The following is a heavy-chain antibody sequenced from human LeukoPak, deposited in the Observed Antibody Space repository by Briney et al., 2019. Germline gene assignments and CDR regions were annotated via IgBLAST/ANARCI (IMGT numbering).Heavy chain of an antibody. Sequence: ASAKVSCKASGYTFTSYGISWVRQAPGQGLEWMGWISAYNGNTNYAQKLQGRVTMTTDTSTSTAYMELRSLRSDDTAVYYCARSGSYSPRGAFDIWGQGTMVTVSS. D-gene: IGHD1-26*01. J-gene: IGHJ3*02. CDR2: ISAYNGNT. CDR3: ARSGSYSPRGAFDI. CDR1: GYTFTSYG. V-gene: IGHV1-18*01.